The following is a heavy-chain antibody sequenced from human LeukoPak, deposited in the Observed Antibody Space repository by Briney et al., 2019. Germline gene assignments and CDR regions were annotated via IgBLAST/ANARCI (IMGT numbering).Heavy chain of an antibody. J-gene: IGHJ5*02. CDR3: ARDSGGYDGWFDP. Sequence: PGGSLRLSCAASGFTFSNYNMNWVRQAPGKAMEWVSSITSSGTYIFYADSVKGRFTISRDNAKNSLYLQMDSLGPEDTAVYYCARDSGGYDGWFDPWGQGTLVTVSS. D-gene: IGHD5-12*01. CDR2: ITSSGTYI. CDR1: GFTFSNYN. V-gene: IGHV3-21*01.